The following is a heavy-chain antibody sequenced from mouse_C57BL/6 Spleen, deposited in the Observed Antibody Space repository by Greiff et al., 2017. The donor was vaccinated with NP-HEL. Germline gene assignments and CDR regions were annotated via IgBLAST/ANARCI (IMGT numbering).Heavy chain of an antibody. V-gene: IGHV1-69*01. Sequence: QVQLQQPGAELVMPGASVKLSCKASGYPFTSYWMHWVTQRPGQGLEWIGEIDPSDSYTNYNQKFKGKSTLTVDKSSSTAYMQLSSLTSEDSAVYYCARRGRYYFDYWGQGTTLTVSS. CDR2: IDPSDSYT. J-gene: IGHJ2*01. CDR3: ARRGRYYFDY. CDR1: GYPFTSYW.